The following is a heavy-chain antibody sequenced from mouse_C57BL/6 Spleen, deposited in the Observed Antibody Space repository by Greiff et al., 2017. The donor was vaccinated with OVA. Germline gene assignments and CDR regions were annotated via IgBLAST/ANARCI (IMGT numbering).Heavy chain of an antibody. CDR1: GFNFSDYY. Sequence: EVQRVESEGGLVQPGSSMKLSCTASGFNFSDYYMAWVRQVPEKGLEWVANINYDGSSTYYLDSLKSRFIISRDNAKNILYLQMSSLKSEDTATYYCARGFDYWGQGTTLTVSS. V-gene: IGHV5-16*01. CDR3: ARGFDY. J-gene: IGHJ2*01. CDR2: INYDGSST.